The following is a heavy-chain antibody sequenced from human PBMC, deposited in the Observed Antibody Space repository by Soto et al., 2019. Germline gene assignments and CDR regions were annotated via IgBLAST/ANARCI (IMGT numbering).Heavy chain of an antibody. V-gene: IGHV4-34*01. J-gene: IGHJ4*02. Sequence: SETLSLTCAVYGGSFSGYYWSWIRQPPGKGLEWIGEINHSGSTNYNPSLKSRVTISVDTSKNQFSLKLSSVTAADTAVYYCARRPAYYDFWSGYYNKYYFDYWGQGTLVTVSS. CDR1: GGSFSGYY. CDR2: INHSGST. CDR3: ARRPAYYDFWSGYYNKYYFDY. D-gene: IGHD3-3*01.